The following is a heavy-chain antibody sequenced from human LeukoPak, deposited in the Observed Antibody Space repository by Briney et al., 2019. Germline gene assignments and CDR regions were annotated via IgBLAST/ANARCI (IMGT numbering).Heavy chain of an antibody. CDR2: IYYSGST. J-gene: IGHJ5*02. CDR3: ASYCSGGSCSRGNWFDP. CDR1: GGSTSSSSYY. D-gene: IGHD2-15*01. Sequence: PSETLSLTCTVSGGSTSSSSYYWGWVRQPPGKGLEWIGYIYYSGSTYYNPSLKSRVTISVDTSKNQFSLKLSSVTAADTAVYYCASYCSGGSCSRGNWFDPWGQGTLVTVSS. V-gene: IGHV4-30-4*08.